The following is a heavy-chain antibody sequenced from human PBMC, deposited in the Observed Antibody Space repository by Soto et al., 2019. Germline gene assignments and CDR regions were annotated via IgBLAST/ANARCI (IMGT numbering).Heavy chain of an antibody. CDR3: ARLPYNWNYPDYYYYGMDV. J-gene: IGHJ6*02. CDR2: IYPGDSHT. V-gene: IGHV5-51*01. Sequence: GESLKISCEGSAYSFTTYSIAWVRQMPGKGLEWMGIIYPGDSHTTYSPSFQGQVTISADKSINTAYLQWSSLKASDTAVYYCARLPYNWNYPDYYYYGMDVWGQGTSVTVSS. D-gene: IGHD1-7*01. CDR1: AYSFTTYS.